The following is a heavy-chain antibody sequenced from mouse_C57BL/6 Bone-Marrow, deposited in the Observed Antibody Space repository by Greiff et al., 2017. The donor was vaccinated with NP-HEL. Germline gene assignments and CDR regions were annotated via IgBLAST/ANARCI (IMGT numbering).Heavy chain of an antibody. CDR3: TTGSSWDFDY. J-gene: IGHJ2*01. CDR2: IDPENGDT. D-gene: IGHD1-1*01. CDR1: GFNIKDDY. V-gene: IGHV14-4*01. Sequence: VRLQQSGAELVRPGASVKLSCTASGFNIKDDYMHWVKQRPEQGLEWIGWIDPENGDTEYASKFQGKATITADTSSNTAYLQLSSLTSEDTAVYYCTTGSSWDFDYWGQGTTLTVSS.